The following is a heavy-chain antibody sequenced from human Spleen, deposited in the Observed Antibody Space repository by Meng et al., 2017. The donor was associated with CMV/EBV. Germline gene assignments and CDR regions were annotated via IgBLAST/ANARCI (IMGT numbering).Heavy chain of an antibody. V-gene: IGHV5-51*01. CDR2: IYPGDSDT. CDR1: GYSFTSYW. J-gene: IGHJ3*02. Sequence: GESLKISCKGSGYSFTSYWIGWVRQMPGKGLEWMGIIYPGDSDTRYSPSFQGQVIISADKSVTTAYLQWSSLKASDTAMYYCASRPTTGDDAFDIWGQGTMVTVSS. CDR3: ASRPTTGDDAFDI. D-gene: IGHD7-27*01.